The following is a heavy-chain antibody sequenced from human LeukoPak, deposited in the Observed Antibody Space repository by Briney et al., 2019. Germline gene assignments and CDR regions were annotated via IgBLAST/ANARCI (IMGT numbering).Heavy chain of an antibody. CDR2: INPNSGGT. V-gene: IGHV1-2*02. J-gene: IGHJ4*02. CDR3: ARDTYYDSSGYYNY. CDR1: GYTFTGYY. Sequence: GASVKVSCKASGYTFTGYYMHWVRQAPGQGLEWMGWINPNSGGTNYAQKFQGRVTMTRDTSISTAYMELSRLRSDDTAVYYCARDTYYDSSGYYNYWGQGTLVTVSS. D-gene: IGHD3-22*01.